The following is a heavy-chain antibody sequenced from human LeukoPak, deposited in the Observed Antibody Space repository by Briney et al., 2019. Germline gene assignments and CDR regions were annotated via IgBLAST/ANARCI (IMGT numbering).Heavy chain of an antibody. V-gene: IGHV1-18*01. D-gene: IGHD5-12*01. J-gene: IGHJ4*02. CDR2: ISASNGNT. CDR1: GGTLSSYA. CDR3: ARALSRGYSGYDYGLGY. Sequence: ASVKVSCKASGGTLSSYAISWVRQAPGQGLEWMGWISASNGNTNYAQKLQGRVTMTTETSTSTAYMELRSLRSDDTAVYHCARALSRGYSGYDYGLGYWGQGTLVTVSS.